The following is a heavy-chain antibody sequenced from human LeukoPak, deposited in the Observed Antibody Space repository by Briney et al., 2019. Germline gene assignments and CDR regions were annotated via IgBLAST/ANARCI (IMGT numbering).Heavy chain of an antibody. CDR1: GFTFNRYG. CDR2: IRYDESHR. CDR3: AKDYSTNNWNEGIGY. Sequence: GGSLRLSCAASGFTFNRYGMHWVRQAPGKGLECVAFIRYDESHRFYGDSVRGRFTISRDNSKNTLYLQMNSLRAEDTAVYYCAKDYSTNNWNEGIGYWGQGTLVTVSS. V-gene: IGHV3-30*02. D-gene: IGHD1-20*01. J-gene: IGHJ4*02.